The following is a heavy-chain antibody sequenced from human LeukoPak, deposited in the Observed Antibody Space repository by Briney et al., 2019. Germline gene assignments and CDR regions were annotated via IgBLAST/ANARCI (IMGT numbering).Heavy chain of an antibody. J-gene: IGHJ6*02. Sequence: PGGSLRPSSPASGFTASSNYMSWVRQAPGKGLEWVSVIYSGGSTYYADSVKGRFTISRHNSKNTLYLQMNSLRAEDTAVYYCASIGDYYYSYYGRDIGGQETTVTVSS. CDR3: ASIGDYYYSYYGRDI. D-gene: IGHD4-17*01. CDR2: IYSGGST. CDR1: GFTASSNY. V-gene: IGHV3-53*04.